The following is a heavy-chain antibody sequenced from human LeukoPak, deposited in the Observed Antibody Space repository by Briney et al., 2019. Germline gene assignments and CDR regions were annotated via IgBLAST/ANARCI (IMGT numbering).Heavy chain of an antibody. V-gene: IGHV3-23*01. CDR3: AKIPHSSCHYDSSGYLDY. CDR1: GFTFSTYA. D-gene: IGHD3-22*01. J-gene: IGHJ4*02. CDR2: ISGSGGST. Sequence: QPGGSLRLSCAASGFTFSTYAMNWVRQAPGKGLEWVSAISGSGGSTYTADSVKGRFTISRNNSKNTLYLQMNSLRAEDTAIYYCAKIPHSSCHYDSSGYLDYWGQGTLVSVSS.